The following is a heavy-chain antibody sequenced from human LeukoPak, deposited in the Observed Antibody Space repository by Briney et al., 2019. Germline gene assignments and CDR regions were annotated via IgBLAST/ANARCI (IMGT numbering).Heavy chain of an antibody. CDR1: GGSISSSSYY. V-gene: IGHV4-39*07. CDR3: VRDLAVAGTIHRGGWFDP. CDR2: ISYSGST. Sequence: SENLSLTCTVSGGSISSSSYYWGWIRQPPGKGLEWIGSISYSGSTYYNPSLKSRVTMSGDTSKNQFSLKLSSVTAADTAVYYCVRDLAVAGTIHRGGWFDPWGQGTLVTVSS. D-gene: IGHD6-19*01. J-gene: IGHJ5*02.